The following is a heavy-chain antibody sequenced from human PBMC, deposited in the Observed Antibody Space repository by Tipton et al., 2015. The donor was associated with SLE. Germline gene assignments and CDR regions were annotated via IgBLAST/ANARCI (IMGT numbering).Heavy chain of an antibody. Sequence: TLSLTCTVSGGSISSSSYYWGWIRQPPGKGLGWIGSIYYSGSTYYNPSLKSRVTISVDTSKNQFSLKLSSVTAADTAVYYCAGMSYPREGYFDYWGQGTLVTVSS. CDR2: IYYSGST. V-gene: IGHV4-39*07. CDR1: GGSISSSSYY. CDR3: AGMSYPREGYFDY. J-gene: IGHJ4*02. D-gene: IGHD1-26*01.